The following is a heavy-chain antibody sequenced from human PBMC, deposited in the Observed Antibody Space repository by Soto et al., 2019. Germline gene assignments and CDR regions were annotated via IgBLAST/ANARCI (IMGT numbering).Heavy chain of an antibody. V-gene: IGHV3-21*01. CDR3: ARLDILTGLFRGNAFDI. D-gene: IGHD3-9*01. CDR1: GFTFSSYS. Sequence: GGSLRLPCAASGFTFSSYSMNWVRQAPGKGLEWVSSISSSSSYIYYADSVKGRFTISRDNAKNSLYLQMNSLRAEDTAVYYCARLDILTGLFRGNAFDIWGQGTMVTVSS. CDR2: ISSSSSYI. J-gene: IGHJ3*02.